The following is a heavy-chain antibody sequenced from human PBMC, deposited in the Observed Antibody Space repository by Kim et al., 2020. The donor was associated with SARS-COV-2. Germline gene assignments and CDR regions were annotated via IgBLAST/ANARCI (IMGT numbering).Heavy chain of an antibody. V-gene: IGHV3-23*01. D-gene: IGHD2-15*01. CDR2: IGGSGYHT. J-gene: IGHJ4*02. CDR1: GFTFSSYA. Sequence: GGSLRLSCAASGFTFSSYAMNWVRQAPGKGLEWVSVIGGSGYHTYYADSVKGRFTISRDNSKNTLFLQRNSLRAEDTAIYYCAKDTGSRSFDYWGQGTLLTVSS. CDR3: AKDTGSRSFDY.